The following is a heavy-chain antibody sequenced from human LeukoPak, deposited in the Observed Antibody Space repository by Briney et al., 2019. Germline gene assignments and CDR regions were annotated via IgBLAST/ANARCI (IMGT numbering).Heavy chain of an antibody. V-gene: IGHV4-61*02. Sequence: SETLSLTCTVSGGSISSGSYYWSWIRQPAGKGLEWIGRIYTSGSTNYNPSLKSRVTISLDTSKNQFSLKLSSVTAADTAVYYCAREIAVAGLDYWGQGTLVTVSS. D-gene: IGHD6-19*01. CDR1: GGSISSGSYY. J-gene: IGHJ4*02. CDR2: IYTSGST. CDR3: AREIAVAGLDY.